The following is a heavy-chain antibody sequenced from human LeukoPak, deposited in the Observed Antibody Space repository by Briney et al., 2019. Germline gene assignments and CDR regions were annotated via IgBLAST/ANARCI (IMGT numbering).Heavy chain of an antibody. D-gene: IGHD3-22*01. Sequence: ASVKVSCKASGGTFSSYAISWVRQAPGQGLEWMGWINPNSGGTNYAQKFQGRVTMTRNTSISTAYMELSSLRSEDTAVYYCARAPSEYYYDSSGYYSYWGQGTLVTVSS. CDR1: GGTFSSYA. CDR3: ARAPSEYYYDSSGYYSY. J-gene: IGHJ4*02. V-gene: IGHV1-8*02. CDR2: INPNSGGT.